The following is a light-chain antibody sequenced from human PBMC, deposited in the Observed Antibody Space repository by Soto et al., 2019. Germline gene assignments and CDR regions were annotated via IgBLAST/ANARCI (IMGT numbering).Light chain of an antibody. CDR3: QQYYGLPPLT. J-gene: IGKJ5*01. V-gene: IGKV1-33*01. CDR1: QNITNN. Sequence: DIQMTQSPSSLSASIGDRFTITWQASQNITNNLSWYQQKPGKAPNLLFYHASKLAKGVTSRFSGSGSGKDFSFIITSLQREDLATYYCQQYYGLPPLTFGQGTRLEI. CDR2: HAS.